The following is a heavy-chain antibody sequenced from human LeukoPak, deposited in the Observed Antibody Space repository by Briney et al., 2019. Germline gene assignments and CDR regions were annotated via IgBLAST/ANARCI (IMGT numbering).Heavy chain of an antibody. CDR2: ISAYNGNT. CDR3: ARGLYYYGSGSYHYYYYYYYMDV. D-gene: IGHD3-10*01. J-gene: IGHJ6*03. Sequence: ASVTVSCKASGYTFTIYGISWVRQAPGQGLEWMGWISAYNGNTNYAQKLQGRVTMTTDTSTSTAYMELRSLRSDDTAVYYCARGLYYYGSGSYHYYYYYYYMDVWGKGTTVTVSS. V-gene: IGHV1-18*01. CDR1: GYTFTIYG.